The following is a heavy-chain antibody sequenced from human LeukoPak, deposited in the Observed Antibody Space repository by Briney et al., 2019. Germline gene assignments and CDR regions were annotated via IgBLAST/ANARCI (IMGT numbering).Heavy chain of an antibody. Sequence: KPSETLSLTCAVYGGSFSGYYWSWIRQPPGKGLEWIGEINHSGSTNYNPSLKSRVTISVDTSKNQFSLKLSSVTAADTAVYYCARGLMYYYDSSGYGYAFDIWGQGTMVTVS. CDR2: INHSGST. CDR1: GGSFSGYY. J-gene: IGHJ3*02. V-gene: IGHV4-34*01. CDR3: ARGLMYYYDSSGYGYAFDI. D-gene: IGHD3-22*01.